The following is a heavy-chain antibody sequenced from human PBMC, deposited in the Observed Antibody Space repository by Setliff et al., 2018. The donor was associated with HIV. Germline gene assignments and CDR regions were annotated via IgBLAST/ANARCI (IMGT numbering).Heavy chain of an antibody. CDR2: IYTSGST. CDR1: GGSISSGSYY. J-gene: IGHJ6*02. D-gene: IGHD6-6*01. Sequence: SETLSLTCTVSGGSISSGSYYWSWIRQPAGKGLEWTGRIYTSGSTNYNPSLKSRVTISVDTSKNQFSLKLSSVTAADTAVYYCARDRELARHYYYAMDVWGQGTTVTVSS. V-gene: IGHV4-61*02. CDR3: ARDRELARHYYYAMDV.